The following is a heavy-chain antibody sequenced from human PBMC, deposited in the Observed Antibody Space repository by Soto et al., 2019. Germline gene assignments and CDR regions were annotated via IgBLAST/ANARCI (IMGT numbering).Heavy chain of an antibody. Sequence: GGSLRLSCAASGFTFTNTWMNWVRQAPGKGLEWVGRIRGKTDGGTTDYAAPVNGRFTLSRDDAKDTLFLQMNSLKTEDTAVYYCTTERSYWGQGTRVTVSS. CDR3: TTERSY. V-gene: IGHV3-15*07. CDR2: IRGKTDGGTT. J-gene: IGHJ4*02. CDR1: GFTFTNTW.